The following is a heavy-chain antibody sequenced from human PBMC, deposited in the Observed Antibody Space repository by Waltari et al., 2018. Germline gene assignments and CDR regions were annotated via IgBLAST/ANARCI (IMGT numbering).Heavy chain of an antibody. CDR2: IYDSGST. D-gene: IGHD2-15*01. CDR1: GGSISSYY. CDR3: ARYCSGGSCYSENAFDI. V-gene: IGHV4-59*01. J-gene: IGHJ3*02. Sequence: QVQLQESGPGLVKPSETLSLTCTVSGGSISSYYWSWIRKPPGKGLEWIGYIYDSGSTNYNPSRKSRVTISVDTSKNQFSLKLSSVTAADTAVYYCARYCSGGSCYSENAFDIWGQGTMVTVSS.